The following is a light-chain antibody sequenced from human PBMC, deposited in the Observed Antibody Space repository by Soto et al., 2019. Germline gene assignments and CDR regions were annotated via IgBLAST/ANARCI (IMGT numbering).Light chain of an antibody. CDR3: QQDDSFPLT. Sequence: DIQMTQSPSSVSASIGDTVTITCRASQDISTLLAWYQQKPGKAPKLLIYGASTLESGVPSRFSGRGSGTDFTLTISSLQPEDFETYFCQQDDSFPLTLGGGTKVDIK. CDR2: GAS. J-gene: IGKJ4*01. V-gene: IGKV1D-12*01. CDR1: QDISTL.